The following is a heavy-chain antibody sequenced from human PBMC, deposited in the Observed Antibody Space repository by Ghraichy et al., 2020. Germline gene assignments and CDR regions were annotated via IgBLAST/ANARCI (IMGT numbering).Heavy chain of an antibody. D-gene: IGHD5-18*01. V-gene: IGHV4-59*01. CDR2: IYYSGST. CDR3: ASQPYSYGHFDI. J-gene: IGHJ3*02. Sequence: LSLTCTVSGGSISSYYWSWIRQPPGKGLEWIGYIYYSGSTNYNPSLKSRVTISVDTSKNQFSLKLSSVTAADTAVYYCASQPYSYGHFDIWGQGTMVTVSS. CDR1: GGSISSYY.